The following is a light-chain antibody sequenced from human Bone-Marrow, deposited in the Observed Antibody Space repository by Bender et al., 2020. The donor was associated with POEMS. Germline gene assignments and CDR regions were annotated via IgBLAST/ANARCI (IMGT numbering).Light chain of an antibody. CDR1: SSDVGNYKL. CDR3: ISYTSSSTLV. Sequence: QSALTQPASVSGSPGQSITISCTGTSSDVGNYKLVSWYQQHPGKAPKLMILDVNNRPSGVSNRFSGSKSGNTASLTISGLQAEDEADYFCISYTSSSTLVFGGGTKLTVL. J-gene: IGLJ3*02. V-gene: IGLV2-14*02. CDR2: DVN.